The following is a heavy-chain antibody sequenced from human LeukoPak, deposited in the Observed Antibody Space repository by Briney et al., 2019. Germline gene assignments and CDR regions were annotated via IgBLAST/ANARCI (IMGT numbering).Heavy chain of an antibody. CDR3: ARENWCDGDNRGRFFDS. D-gene: IGHD2-8*02. J-gene: IGHJ4*02. V-gene: IGHV4-4*07. CDR2: ISASGST. Sequence: PSETLSLTCNVPGGSISSYYWSWIRQPAGKGLEWIGRISASGSTNYSPSLKSRVTMSVDTSMCQFSLKLSSVTAADGAMYYCARENWCDGDNRGRFFDSWGQGTLVAVSS. CDR1: GGSISSYY.